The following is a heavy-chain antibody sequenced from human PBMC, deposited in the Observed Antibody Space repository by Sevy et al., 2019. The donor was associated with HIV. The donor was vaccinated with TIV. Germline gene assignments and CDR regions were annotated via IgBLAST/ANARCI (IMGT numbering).Heavy chain of an antibody. Sequence: GGSLRRSCAASGFTVSSNYMSWVRQAPGKGLEWVSVIYSGEYTYYADSVKGRFTISRDISKNTLNLQMNSLRAEDTAIYYCATTSTPLYYYALDVWGQGTTVTVSS. CDR2: IYSGEYT. J-gene: IGHJ6*02. CDR1: GFTVSSNY. V-gene: IGHV3-53*01. CDR3: ATTSTPLYYYALDV. D-gene: IGHD1-26*01.